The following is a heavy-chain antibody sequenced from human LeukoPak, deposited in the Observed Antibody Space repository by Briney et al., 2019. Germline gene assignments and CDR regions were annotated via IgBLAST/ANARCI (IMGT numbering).Heavy chain of an antibody. CDR2: INHSGST. D-gene: IGHD6-6*01. V-gene: IGHV4-34*01. CDR1: GGSFSGYY. CDR3: ARVGVSIAAFRSPPSGYYDY. J-gene: IGHJ4*02. Sequence: PSETLSLTCAVYGGSFSGYYWNWIRQPPGKGPEWIGEINHSGSTNYNPSLKSRVTISVDTSKNQFSLKLSSVTAADTAVYYCARVGVSIAAFRSPPSGYYDYWGQGTLVTVSS.